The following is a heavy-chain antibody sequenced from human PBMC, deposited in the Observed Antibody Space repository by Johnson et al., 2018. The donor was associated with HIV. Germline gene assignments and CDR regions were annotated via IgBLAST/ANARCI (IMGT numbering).Heavy chain of an antibody. CDR3: ARDHSSGVAFDI. J-gene: IGHJ3*02. CDR2: IKQDGSEK. D-gene: IGHD6-19*01. CDR1: GFNFRDYD. Sequence: VQLVESGGGLVQPGGSLRLSCAASGFNFRDYDMHWVRQATGKGLECVAKIKQDGSEKYNVDAVKGRFTISRDNAKNSLYLPMNSLRAEDTAVYYCARDHSSGVAFDIWGQGTMVTVSS. V-gene: IGHV3-7*01.